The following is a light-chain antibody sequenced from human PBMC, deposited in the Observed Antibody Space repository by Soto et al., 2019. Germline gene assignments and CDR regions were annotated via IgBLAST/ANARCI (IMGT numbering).Light chain of an antibody. J-gene: IGKJ3*01. CDR1: QGIANF. CDR2: VAS. CDR3: QQLNSFPIP. V-gene: IGKV1-9*01. Sequence: IQLTQSPSSLSSSVGDRVTISSRASQGIANFLACYQQKPGKAPKLLIYVASTLQSGVPSRFSGSGSGTDFTLTISSLQPEDFATYYCQQLNSFPIPSGPGTKVDIK.